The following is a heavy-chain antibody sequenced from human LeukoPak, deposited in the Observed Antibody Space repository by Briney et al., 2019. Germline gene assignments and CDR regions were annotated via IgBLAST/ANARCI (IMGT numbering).Heavy chain of an antibody. CDR3: ARLQLLWFGELAG. Sequence: SETLSLTXTVSGGSISSSSYYWGWIRQPPGKGLEWIGSIYYSGSSYYNPSLKSRVAISVDTSKNQFSLKLSSVTAADTAVYYCARLQLLWFGELAGWGQGTLVTVSS. CDR1: GGSISSSSYY. V-gene: IGHV4-39*01. D-gene: IGHD3-10*01. J-gene: IGHJ4*02. CDR2: IYYSGSS.